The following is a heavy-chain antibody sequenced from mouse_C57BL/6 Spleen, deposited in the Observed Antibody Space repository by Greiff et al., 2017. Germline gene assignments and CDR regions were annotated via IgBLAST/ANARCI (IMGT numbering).Heavy chain of an antibody. V-gene: IGHV1-69*01. CDR2: IDPSDSYT. Sequence: VQLQQPGAELVMPGASVKLSCKASGYTFTSYWMHWVKQRPGQGLEWIGEIDPSDSYTNYNQKIKGKSTLTVDKSSSTAYMQLSSLTSEDSAVYYCARQSYYAMDYWGQGTSVTVSS. CDR1: GYTFTSYW. J-gene: IGHJ4*01. CDR3: ARQSYYAMDY.